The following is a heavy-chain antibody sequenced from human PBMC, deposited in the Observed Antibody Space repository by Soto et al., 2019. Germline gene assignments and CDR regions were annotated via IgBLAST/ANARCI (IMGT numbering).Heavy chain of an antibody. CDR3: ARPSAAGKYYYGMDV. D-gene: IGHD6-13*01. V-gene: IGHV5-51*01. J-gene: IGHJ6*02. CDR2: IYPGDSDT. CDR1: GYSFTSYW. Sequence: EVQLVPSGAEVKKPGESLKISCKGSGYSFTSYWIGWVRQMPGKGLEWMGIIYPGDSDTRYTPSFQGQVTISADKSSSTANRQWTSLNASEPAMYYCARPSAAGKYYYGMDVWGQEPTVTVSS.